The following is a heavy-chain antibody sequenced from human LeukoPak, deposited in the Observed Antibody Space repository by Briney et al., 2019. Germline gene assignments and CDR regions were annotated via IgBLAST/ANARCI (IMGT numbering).Heavy chain of an antibody. CDR3: AKDHGSGWFDAFDI. CDR1: GFTFSGSA. D-gene: IGHD6-19*01. Sequence: GGSLKLSCAASGFTFSGSAMHWVRQAPGKGLEWVAVISYDGSNKYYADSVKGRFTISRDNSKNTLYLQMNSLRAEDTAVYYCAKDHGSGWFDAFDIWGQGTMVTVSS. J-gene: IGHJ3*02. V-gene: IGHV3-30*04. CDR2: ISYDGSNK.